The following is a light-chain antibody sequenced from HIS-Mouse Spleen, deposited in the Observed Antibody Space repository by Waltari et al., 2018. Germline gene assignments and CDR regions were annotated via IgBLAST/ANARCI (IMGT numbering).Light chain of an antibody. CDR1: VLAKKY. J-gene: IGLJ2*01. V-gene: IGLV3-27*01. Sequence: SYELTQPSSVSVSPGQTARITCPGDVLAKKYARWFQQRPGQAPVLVIYKDSERPSGIPGRFSGSNSGTTVTLTISGAEVEDEADYYCYSAADNNVVFGGGTKLTVL. CDR3: YSAADNNVV. CDR2: KDS.